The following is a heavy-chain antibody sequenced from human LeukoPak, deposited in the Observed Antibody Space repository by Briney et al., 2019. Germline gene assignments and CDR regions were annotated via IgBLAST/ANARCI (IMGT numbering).Heavy chain of an antibody. V-gene: IGHV3-21*01. CDR3: ARSLGYYDSSGYYRH. D-gene: IGHD3-22*01. CDR1: GFTFSSYG. J-gene: IGHJ3*01. Sequence: PGGSLRLSCAASGFTFSSYGMHWVRQAPGKGLEWVSSISSSSSYIYYADSVKGRFTISRDNAKNSLYLQMNSLRAEDTAVYYCARSLGYYDSSGYYRHWGQGTMVTVSS. CDR2: ISSSSSYI.